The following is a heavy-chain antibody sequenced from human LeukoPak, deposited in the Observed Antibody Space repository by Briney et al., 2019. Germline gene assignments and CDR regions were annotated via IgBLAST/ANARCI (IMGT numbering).Heavy chain of an antibody. CDR2: ISSGRTYI. CDR3: AKADSGTYYGLGDYFDY. CDR1: GFTFSSYS. V-gene: IGHV3-21*01. Sequence: GGSLRLSCAASGFTFSSYSMNWVRQAPGKGLEWVSSISSGRTYIYYADSMKGRITISRDNAKNSLYLQMNSLRAEDTAVYYCAKADSGTYYGLGDYFDYWGQGTLVTVSS. D-gene: IGHD1-26*01. J-gene: IGHJ4*02.